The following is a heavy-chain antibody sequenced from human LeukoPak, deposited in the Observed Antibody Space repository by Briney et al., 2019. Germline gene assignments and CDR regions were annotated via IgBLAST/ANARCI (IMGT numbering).Heavy chain of an antibody. CDR2: IYYSGST. D-gene: IGHD3-22*01. V-gene: IGHV4-31*03. Sequence: SETLSLTCTVSGGSISSGGYYWSWIRQHPGKGLEWIGYIYYSGSTYYNPPLKSRVTISVDTSKNQFSLKLSSVTAADTAVYYCARAQTYYYDSSGPFQIDYWGQGTLVTVSS. CDR1: GGSISSGGYY. CDR3: ARAQTYYYDSSGPFQIDY. J-gene: IGHJ4*02.